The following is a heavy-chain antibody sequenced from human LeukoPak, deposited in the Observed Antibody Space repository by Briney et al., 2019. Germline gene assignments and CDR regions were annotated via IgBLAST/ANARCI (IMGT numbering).Heavy chain of an antibody. CDR1: GGSISSGSYY. V-gene: IGHV4-61*02. Sequence: SETLSLTCTVSGGSISSGSYYWSWIRQPAGKGLEWIGRIYTSGSTNYNPSLKSRVTVSVDTSKNQFSLKLSSVTAADTAVYYCARVRDMTTGAFDIWGQGTMVTVSS. J-gene: IGHJ3*02. CDR2: IYTSGST. CDR3: ARVRDMTTGAFDI. D-gene: IGHD4-17*01.